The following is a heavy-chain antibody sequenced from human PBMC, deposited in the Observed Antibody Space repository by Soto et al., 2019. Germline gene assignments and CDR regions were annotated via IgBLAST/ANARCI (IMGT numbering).Heavy chain of an antibody. CDR3: ARQRYSSSWVDY. CDR1: GFPFSSYS. D-gene: IGHD6-13*01. Sequence: GGSLRLSCAASGFPFSSYSMNWVRQAPGKGLEWVSSISSSSSYIYHADSVKGRFTISRDNAKNSLYLQMNSLRAADTAVYYCARQRYSSSWVDYWGQGTLVTVSS. J-gene: IGHJ4*02. CDR2: ISSSSSYI. V-gene: IGHV3-21*04.